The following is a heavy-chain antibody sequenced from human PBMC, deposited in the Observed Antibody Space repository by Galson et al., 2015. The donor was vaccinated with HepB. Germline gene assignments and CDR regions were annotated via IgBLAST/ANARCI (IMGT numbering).Heavy chain of an antibody. CDR3: ARTYYDSSGYLEHYFDY. CDR1: GFSLSTSGMC. J-gene: IGHJ4*02. Sequence: PALVKPTQTLTLTCTFSGFSLSTSGMCVSWIRQPPGKALEWLARIDWDDDKYYSTSLKTRLTISKDTSKNQVILTMTNMDPVDTATYYCARTYYDSSGYLEHYFDYWGQGTLVTVSS. CDR2: IDWDDDK. D-gene: IGHD3-22*01. V-gene: IGHV2-70*11.